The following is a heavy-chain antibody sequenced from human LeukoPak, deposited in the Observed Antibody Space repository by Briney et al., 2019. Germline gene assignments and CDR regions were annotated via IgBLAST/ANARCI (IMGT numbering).Heavy chain of an antibody. J-gene: IGHJ4*02. V-gene: IGHV4-59*12. D-gene: IGHD3-9*01. Sequence: PSETLSLTCTVSGGSLSSYYWSWIRQPPGKGLEWIGYIYYSGSTNYNPSLKSRVTISIETSKNQFSLKLSSVTAADTAVYYCARDPAPDPGYFDWLLIENYFDYWGQGTLVTVSS. CDR3: ARDPAPDPGYFDWLLIENYFDY. CDR1: GGSLSSYY. CDR2: IYYSGST.